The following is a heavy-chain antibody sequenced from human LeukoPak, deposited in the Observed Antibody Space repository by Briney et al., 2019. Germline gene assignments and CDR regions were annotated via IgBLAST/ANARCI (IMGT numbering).Heavy chain of an antibody. CDR3: ARSFISACRGFDY. D-gene: IGHD6-6*01. CDR2: INHSGST. Sequence: SETLSLTCAVYGGSFRGYYWSWIRQPPGKGLEWIGEINHSGSTNYNPSLKSRVTISVDPSKNQFSLKLSSVTAADTAVYYCARSFISACRGFDYWGQGTLVTVSS. J-gene: IGHJ4*02. V-gene: IGHV4-34*01. CDR1: GGSFRGYY.